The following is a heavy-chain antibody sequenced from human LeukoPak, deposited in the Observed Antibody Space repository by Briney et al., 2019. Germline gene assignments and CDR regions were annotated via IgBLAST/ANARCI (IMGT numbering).Heavy chain of an antibody. CDR3: ARERIVISDPDAFDI. V-gene: IGHV4-34*01. CDR2: INHSGST. J-gene: IGHJ3*02. D-gene: IGHD3-16*02. CDR1: GGSFSGYY. Sequence: SETLSLTCAVYGGSFSGYYWSWIRQPPGKRLEWIGEINHSGSTNYNPSLKSRVTISVDTSRNQFSLKLSSVTAADTAVYYCARERIVISDPDAFDIWGQGTMVTVSS.